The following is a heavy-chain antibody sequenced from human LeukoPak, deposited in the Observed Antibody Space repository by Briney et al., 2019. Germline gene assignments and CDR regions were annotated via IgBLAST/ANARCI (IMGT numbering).Heavy chain of an antibody. D-gene: IGHD3-16*01. CDR2: ISSDSSTI. CDR3: AKDGKAWGDYVVY. CDR1: GFTFNTYS. J-gene: IGHJ4*02. V-gene: IGHV3-48*01. Sequence: PRGSLRLSCAASGFTFNTYSMNWVRQAPGKGLEWVSYISSDSSTIYYADSVKSQFTISRDNAKNSLYLQMNSLRAEDTAVYYCAKDGKAWGDYVVYWGQGTLVTVSS.